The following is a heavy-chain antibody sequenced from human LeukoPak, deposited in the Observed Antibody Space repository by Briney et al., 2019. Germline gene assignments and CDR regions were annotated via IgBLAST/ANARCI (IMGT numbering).Heavy chain of an antibody. J-gene: IGHJ4*02. CDR3: ARKCPGPRWVVAPFDY. Sequence: SETLSLTCTVSGYSISSGYYWGWIRQPPGKGLEWIGSIYHSGSTYYNPSLKSRVTISVDTSKNQFSLKLSSVTAADTAVYYCARKCPGPRWVVAPFDYWGQGTLVTVSS. V-gene: IGHV4-38-2*02. CDR2: IYHSGST. CDR1: GYSISSGYY. D-gene: IGHD2-21*01.